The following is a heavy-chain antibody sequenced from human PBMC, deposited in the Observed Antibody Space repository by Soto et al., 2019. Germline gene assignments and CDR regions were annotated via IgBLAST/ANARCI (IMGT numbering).Heavy chain of an antibody. CDR1: GLSITDSEMG. Sequence: QVTLKESGPVLVKPPETLTLRCTVSGLSITDSEMGVSWIRQPPGQPLEWLAHIDSSGEKSYRTFLKSRLAISKDTSKSQIVRTRTNMDPADTATYYCARRQLAVAVSPWFDPGGQGIPVTVSS. CDR2: IDSSGEK. V-gene: IGHV2-26*01. CDR3: ARRQLAVAVSPWFDP. D-gene: IGHD6-13*01. J-gene: IGHJ5*02.